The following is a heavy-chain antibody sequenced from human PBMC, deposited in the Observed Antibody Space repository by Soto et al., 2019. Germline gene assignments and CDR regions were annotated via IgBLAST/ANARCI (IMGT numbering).Heavy chain of an antibody. V-gene: IGHV1-8*01. D-gene: IGHD5-12*01. CDR3: ARGRRWLQYPLAY. CDR1: GYTFTSYD. Sequence: ASVKVSCKASGYTFTSYDINWVRQATGQGLEWMGWMNPNSGNTGYAQKFQGRVTMTRNTSISTAYMELSSPRSEDTAVYYCARGRRWLQYPLAYWGQGTLVTVSS. CDR2: MNPNSGNT. J-gene: IGHJ4*02.